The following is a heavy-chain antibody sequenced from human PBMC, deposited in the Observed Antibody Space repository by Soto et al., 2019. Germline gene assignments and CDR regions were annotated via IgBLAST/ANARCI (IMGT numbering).Heavy chain of an antibody. CDR2: LYHSGST. Sequence: TSEALSLSCAFSRGSISSSNRGSWGRQPPGMWLEWVGELYHSGSTNYNPSRKSRVTISVVNSKNQFSLKLSSVSAADTAVYYCARGRVATTTAFDYWGQGTRVTAPQ. CDR1: RGSISSSNR. J-gene: IGHJ4*02. CDR3: ARGRVATTTAFDY. V-gene: IGHV4-4*02. D-gene: IGHD3-3*01.